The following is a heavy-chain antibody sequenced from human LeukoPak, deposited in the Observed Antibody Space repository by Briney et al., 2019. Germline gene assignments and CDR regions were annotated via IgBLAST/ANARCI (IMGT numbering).Heavy chain of an antibody. CDR3: AKDLLAATIDYYFDY. J-gene: IGHJ4*02. Sequence: GGSLRLSCAASGFTFSSYAMSWVRQAPGKGLEWVSVISGSGGRTYYADSVKGRFTISRDNSKYTLYVQMNSLRAEDTAVYYCAKDLLAATIDYYFDYWGQGTLVTVSS. D-gene: IGHD5-12*01. CDR2: ISGSGGRT. V-gene: IGHV3-23*01. CDR1: GFTFSSYA.